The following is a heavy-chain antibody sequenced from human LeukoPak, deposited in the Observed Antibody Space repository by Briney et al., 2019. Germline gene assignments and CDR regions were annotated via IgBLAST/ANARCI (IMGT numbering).Heavy chain of an antibody. CDR1: GFTFNNYD. J-gene: IGHJ3*02. Sequence: PGGSLRLSCAASGFTFNNYDIHWARQAPGKGLDWVAVISYDGSKKSYVDSVKGRFTISRDNSKNTLYLQMNSLRVEDTAVYYCAKSRVPASLDQVFDIWDQGTMVTVSS. D-gene: IGHD2-2*01. V-gene: IGHV3-30*18. CDR3: AKSRVPASLDQVFDI. CDR2: ISYDGSKK.